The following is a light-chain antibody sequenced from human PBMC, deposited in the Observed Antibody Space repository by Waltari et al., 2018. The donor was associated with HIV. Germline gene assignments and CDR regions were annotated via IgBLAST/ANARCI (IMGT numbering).Light chain of an antibody. Sequence: QSVLTQPPSASGTPGQRVTISCSGSSSNIGSNTITSYRQLPGTAPKLLIYSNNQWPSGVPDRFSGSKSGTSASLAISGLQSEDEADYYCAAWDDSLHGYVFGTGTKVTVV. V-gene: IGLV1-44*01. CDR1: SSNIGSNT. CDR2: SNN. CDR3: AAWDDSLHGYV. J-gene: IGLJ1*01.